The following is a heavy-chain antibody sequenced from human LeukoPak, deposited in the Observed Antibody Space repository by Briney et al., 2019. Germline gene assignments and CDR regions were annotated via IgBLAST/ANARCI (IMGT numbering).Heavy chain of an antibody. CDR3: VRDGDIYGDYVPYFDY. V-gene: IGHV3-74*01. Sequence: GGSLRLSYAPAGFTVSSYWMHWVRQAPGKGRGWVLRINRDGSSISYADSEKARFTICRDNAKNTLYLQMNSLRDEDTAVYYCVRDGDIYGDYVPYFDYWGQGTLVTVSS. CDR2: INRDGSSI. D-gene: IGHD4-17*01. CDR1: GFTVSSYW. J-gene: IGHJ4*02.